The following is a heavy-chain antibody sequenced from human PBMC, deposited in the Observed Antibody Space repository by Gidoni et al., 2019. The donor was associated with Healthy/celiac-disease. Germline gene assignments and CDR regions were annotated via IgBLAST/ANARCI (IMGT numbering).Heavy chain of an antibody. J-gene: IGHJ4*02. CDR1: VSTFTTYG. Sequence: VYLVQAGAEAQMPGASVYFSRQAFVSTFTTYGFSSAPQAPGQGLEWMGWISAYNGNTNYAQKLQGRVTMTTDTSTSTAYMELRSLRSDDTAVYYCASSYGTNPADPPLYIAAAGGIDYWGQGTLVTVSS. D-gene: IGHD6-13*01. V-gene: IGHV1-18*01. CDR3: ASSYGTNPADPPLYIAAAGGIDY. CDR2: ISAYNGNT.